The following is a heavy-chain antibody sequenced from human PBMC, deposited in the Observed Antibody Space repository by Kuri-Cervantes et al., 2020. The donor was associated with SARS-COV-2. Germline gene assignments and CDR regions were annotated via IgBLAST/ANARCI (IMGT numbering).Heavy chain of an antibody. Sequence: SVKVSCKASGGTFSTYSISWVRQAPGQGLEWMGGITPIFGTANYAQNFQGRVTITADESTSTAYMELSSLGSDDTAVYYCARDAIAARPVDAFDIWGQGTMVTVSS. D-gene: IGHD6-6*01. V-gene: IGHV1-69*13. J-gene: IGHJ3*02. CDR3: ARDAIAARPVDAFDI. CDR1: GGTFSTYS. CDR2: ITPIFGTA.